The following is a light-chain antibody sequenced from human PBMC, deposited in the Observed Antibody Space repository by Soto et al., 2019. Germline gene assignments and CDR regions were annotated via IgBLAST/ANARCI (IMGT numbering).Light chain of an antibody. V-gene: IGKV3-20*01. CDR2: GAS. J-gene: IGKJ2*01. Sequence: EIVLTQSPGTLSLSPGERATLSCRASQSVSSSYLAWYQHKPGQAPRLLIYGASSRATGIPDRFSGSGSGTDVTLTISRLEPEDFAVYYCQQYGSSPHTFGQGTQLEIK. CDR3: QQYGSSPHT. CDR1: QSVSSSY.